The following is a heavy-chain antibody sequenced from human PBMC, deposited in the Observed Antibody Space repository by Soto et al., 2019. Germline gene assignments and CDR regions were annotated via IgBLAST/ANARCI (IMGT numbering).Heavy chain of an antibody. CDR1: GFTFSSYA. D-gene: IGHD3-10*01. J-gene: IGHJ4*02. CDR2: ISGSGGST. CDR3: AKDSVLDILWFS. V-gene: IGHV3-23*01. Sequence: EVQLLEAGGGLVQPGGSLRLSCAASGFTFSSYAMSWVRQAPGKGLEWVSAISGSGGSTYYADSVKGRFTISRDNSKNTLYLQMNSLRSEDTAVYYCAKDSVLDILWFSWGQGTLVTVSS.